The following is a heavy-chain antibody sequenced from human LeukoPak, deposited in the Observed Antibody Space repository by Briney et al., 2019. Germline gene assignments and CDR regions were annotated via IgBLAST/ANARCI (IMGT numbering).Heavy chain of an antibody. J-gene: IGHJ3*02. Sequence: PGGSLRLSCAASGFTFSSYGMHWVRQAPGKGLEWVAVIWYDGSNKYYADSVKGRFTISRDNSKNTLYLQMNSLRAEDTAVYYCAKDDYRYCSSTSCYGAFDIWGQGTMVTVSS. CDR3: AKDDYRYCSSTSCYGAFDI. V-gene: IGHV3-33*06. CDR1: GFTFSSYG. D-gene: IGHD2-2*01. CDR2: IWYDGSNK.